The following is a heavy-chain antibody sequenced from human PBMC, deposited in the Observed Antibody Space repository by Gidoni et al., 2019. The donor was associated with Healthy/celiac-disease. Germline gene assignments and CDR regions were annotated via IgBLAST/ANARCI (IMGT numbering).Heavy chain of an antibody. V-gene: IGHV4-31*03. D-gene: IGHD3-3*01. J-gene: IGHJ5*02. Sequence: QVLLQESGPGLVKPSQTLSLTCTVSGGSISSDDHYWSWIRQHPGEGLEWMGYIYYSGSSYYNPSLKSRVTMSVDTSRNQFSLKLNSVTAADTAVYYCALTDFWNNWFDPWGQGTLVTVSS. CDR3: ALTDFWNNWFDP. CDR2: IYYSGSS. CDR1: GGSISSDDHY.